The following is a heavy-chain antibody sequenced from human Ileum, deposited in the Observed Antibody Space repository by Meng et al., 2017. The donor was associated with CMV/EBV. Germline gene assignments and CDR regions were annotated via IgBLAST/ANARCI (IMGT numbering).Heavy chain of an antibody. CDR3: ARGTPVYASSSDKFDY. CDR2: IRYDESDR. J-gene: IGHJ4*02. D-gene: IGHD6-6*01. Sequence: GGSLSLSCAASGFAFSNYGMHWVRQAPGKGLEWVAFIRYDESDRYYANSVRRRFTISRDTSKNTLSLQMISLRPDDTAVYYCARGTPVYASSSDKFDYWGQGTLVTVSS. V-gene: IGHV3-30*02. CDR1: GFAFSNYG.